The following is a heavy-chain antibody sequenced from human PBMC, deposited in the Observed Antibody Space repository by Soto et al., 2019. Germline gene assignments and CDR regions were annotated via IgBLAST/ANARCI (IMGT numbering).Heavy chain of an antibody. CDR1: GFTFSSYW. CDR3: GRAPGGTGIVDY. J-gene: IGHJ4*02. D-gene: IGHD7-27*01. Sequence: EVQLVESGGVLVQPGGSLRLSCTASGFTFSSYWMQWVRQAPGKGLVWVSRINSEGTTTTYADSVKGRFTISRDNAKNKLFLKRNSMRAEDTAVYYCGRAPGGTGIVDYWGLGTLVTVSS. V-gene: IGHV3-74*01. CDR2: INSEGTTT.